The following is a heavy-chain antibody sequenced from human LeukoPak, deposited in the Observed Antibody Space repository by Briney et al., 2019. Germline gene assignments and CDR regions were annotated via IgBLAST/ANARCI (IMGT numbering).Heavy chain of an antibody. CDR3: AKDGSSSGYPYCMDV. D-gene: IGHD5-12*01. J-gene: IGHJ6*03. V-gene: IGHV3-23*01. Sequence: GGSLRLSCEVSGFTFSTYAMSWVRQAPGKGLEWVSVISGSGGSTYYADSVKGRFTISRDNSKNTLYLQMNSLRAEDTAVYYCAKDGSSSGYPYCMDVWGKGTTVTVSS. CDR2: ISGSGGST. CDR1: GFTFSTYA.